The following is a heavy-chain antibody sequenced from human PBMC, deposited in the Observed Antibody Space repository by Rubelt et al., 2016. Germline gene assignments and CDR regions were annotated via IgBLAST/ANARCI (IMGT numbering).Heavy chain of an antibody. CDR3: ARGSDRCKAGVD. CDR2: INPSGNS. D-gene: IGHD3-22*01. V-gene: IGHV4-34*01. CDR1: GGSFSGYY. J-gene: IGHJ4*02. Sequence: QVQLQQWGAGLLKPSETLSLTCAVYGGSFSGYYWSWIRQPPGKGLEWLGEINPSGNSNYNSSLKSRVTISGDTSKSQFSRKLTSVTAADTAVLYCARGSDRCKAGVDWGQGTLVTVSS.